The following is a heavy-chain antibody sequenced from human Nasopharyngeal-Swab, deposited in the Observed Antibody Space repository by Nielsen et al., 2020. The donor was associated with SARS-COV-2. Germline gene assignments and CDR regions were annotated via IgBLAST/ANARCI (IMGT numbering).Heavy chain of an antibody. J-gene: IGHJ4*02. D-gene: IGHD1-26*01. CDR1: GGSISSGDYY. CDR2: IYYSGST. V-gene: IGHV4-30-4*01. CDR3: ARSMSGATVFDY. Sequence: SETLSLTCTVSGGSISSGDYYWSWIRQPPGKGLEWIGYIYYSGSTYYNPSLKSRVTISVDTSKNQFSLKLSSVTAADTAVYYCARSMSGATVFDYWGQGTLVTVSS.